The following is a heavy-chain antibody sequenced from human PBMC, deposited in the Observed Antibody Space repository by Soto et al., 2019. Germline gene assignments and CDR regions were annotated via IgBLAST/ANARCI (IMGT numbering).Heavy chain of an antibody. CDR2: ISYDGSNK. V-gene: IGHV3-30-3*01. Sequence: QVQLVESGGGVVQPGRSLRLSCAASGFTFSSYAMHWVRQAPGKGLEWVAVISYDGSNKYYADSVKGRFTISRDNSKNTLYLQMNSLRAEDTAVYYCARDIPYCSGGGCYYYYGMDVWGQGTTVTVSS. J-gene: IGHJ6*02. CDR1: GFTFSSYA. D-gene: IGHD2-15*01. CDR3: ARDIPYCSGGGCYYYYGMDV.